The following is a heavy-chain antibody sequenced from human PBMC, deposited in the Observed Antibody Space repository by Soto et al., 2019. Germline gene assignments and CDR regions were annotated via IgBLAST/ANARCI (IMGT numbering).Heavy chain of an antibody. J-gene: IGHJ5*02. CDR3: AHRSLASYGDYVVAWFDP. D-gene: IGHD4-17*01. V-gene: IGHV2-5*02. CDR2: IYWDDDK. CDR1: GFSLSTSGVG. Sequence: QITLKESGPTLVKPTQTLTLTCTFSGFSLSTSGVGVGWIRQPPGKALEWLALIYWDDDKRYSPSLKSRLTITKDTSKNLVVLTMTDMDPVDTATYYCAHRSLASYGDYVVAWFDPWGQGTLVTVSS.